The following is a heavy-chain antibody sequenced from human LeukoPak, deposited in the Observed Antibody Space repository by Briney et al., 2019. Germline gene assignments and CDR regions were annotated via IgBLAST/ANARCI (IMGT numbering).Heavy chain of an antibody. CDR2: ISGSGGST. Sequence: GGSLRLSCAASGFTFSSYAMSWVRQAPGKGLEWVSAISGSGGSTYYADSVKGRFTISRDNSKNTLYLQMNSLRAEDTAVYYCAKDEYDILTGYYIPFDYWGQGTLVTVSS. V-gene: IGHV3-23*01. CDR3: AKDEYDILTGYYIPFDY. CDR1: GFTFSSYA. D-gene: IGHD3-9*01. J-gene: IGHJ4*02.